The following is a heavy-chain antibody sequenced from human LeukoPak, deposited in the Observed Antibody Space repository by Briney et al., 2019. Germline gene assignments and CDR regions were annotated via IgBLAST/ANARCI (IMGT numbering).Heavy chain of an antibody. CDR2: IYTTGNT. V-gene: IGHV4-4*07. CDR1: GGSISSYS. CDR3: ARGKYYYDSNSSYRYFDP. D-gene: IGHD3-22*01. J-gene: IGHJ5*02. Sequence: SETLSLTCIVSGGSISSYSWSWLRQPAGKGLEWIGRIYTTGNTNYNPSLTSRVTMSIDTSKKQFSLKLSSVTAADTAVYYCARGKYYYDSNSSYRYFDPWGQGTLVTVSS.